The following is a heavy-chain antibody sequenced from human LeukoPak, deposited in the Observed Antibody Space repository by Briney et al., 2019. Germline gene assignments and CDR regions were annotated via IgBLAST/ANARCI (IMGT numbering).Heavy chain of an antibody. CDR3: ARDMMAFDY. Sequence: GRSLRLSCAASGFTFSSYGMHWVRQAPGKGLEWVAVIWYDGSNKYYADSVKGRFTISRDNSKNTLYLQMNSLRAEDTAVHYCARDMMAFDYWGQGTLVTVSS. J-gene: IGHJ4*02. D-gene: IGHD3-16*01. V-gene: IGHV3-33*01. CDR1: GFTFSSYG. CDR2: IWYDGSNK.